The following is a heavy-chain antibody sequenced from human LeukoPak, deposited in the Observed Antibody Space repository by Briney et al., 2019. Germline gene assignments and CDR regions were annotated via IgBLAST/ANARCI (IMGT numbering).Heavy chain of an antibody. V-gene: IGHV4-39*07. CDR1: GVSISSSSYC. CDR2: FYYSGST. J-gene: IGHJ4*02. CDR3: ARYYCPNGVCSGFDH. Sequence: SETLSLTCTVSGVSISSSSYCWGWIRQPPGKGLEWIGSFYYSGSTYYNPSLKSRVTMSVDTSKNQFSLKLSSVTTADTAVYFCARYYCPNGVCSGFDHWGQGTLVTVSS. D-gene: IGHD2-8*01.